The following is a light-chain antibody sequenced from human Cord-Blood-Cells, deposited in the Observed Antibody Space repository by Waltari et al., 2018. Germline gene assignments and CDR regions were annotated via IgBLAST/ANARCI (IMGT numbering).Light chain of an antibody. J-gene: IGKJ1*01. CDR1: QSISSW. Sequence: DIQMTQSPSTLAAYVGDTVTITCRHSQSISSWLAWYQQKPGKATKLLIYKAFSLESGVASRFSGSGSGTEFTLTISSLQPDDVATYYCQQYNSYPWTFGQGTKVEIK. V-gene: IGKV1-5*03. CDR2: KAF. CDR3: QQYNSYPWT.